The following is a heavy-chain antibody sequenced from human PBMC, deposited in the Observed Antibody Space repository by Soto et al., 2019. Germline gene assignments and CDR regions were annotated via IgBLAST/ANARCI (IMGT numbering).Heavy chain of an antibody. CDR2: IYYSGST. CDR1: GGSISSGGYY. J-gene: IGHJ5*02. D-gene: IGHD2-2*01. Sequence: SETLSLTCTVPGGSISSGGYYWSWIRQHPGKGLEWIGYIYYSGSTYYNPSLKSRVTISVDTSKNQFSLKLSSVTAADTAVYYCARGTSTNYCSSTSCYWFDPWGQGTLVTVSS. V-gene: IGHV4-31*03. CDR3: ARGTSTNYCSSTSCYWFDP.